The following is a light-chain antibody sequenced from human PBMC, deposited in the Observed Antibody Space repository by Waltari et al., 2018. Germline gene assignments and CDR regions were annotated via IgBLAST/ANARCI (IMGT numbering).Light chain of an antibody. CDR3: ASWDDSPDGYV. J-gene: IGLJ1*01. Sequence: QSVLTQPPSASGTPGQRVTISCSGSTSNIGANTVDWYHHLPGTAPTLLIYANDQRPSGVPDRFSASKSGTSASLAISGLQSEDEADYYCASWDDSPDGYVFGSGTKVTVL. CDR1: TSNIGANT. V-gene: IGLV1-44*01. CDR2: AND.